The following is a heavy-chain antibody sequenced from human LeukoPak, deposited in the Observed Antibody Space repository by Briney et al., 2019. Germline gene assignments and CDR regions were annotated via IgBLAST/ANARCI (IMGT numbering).Heavy chain of an antibody. Sequence: PGGSLRLSCAASGFTFSSYWMSWVRQAPGKGLEWVANIKQDGSEKYYVDSVKGRFTISRDNAKNSLYLQMNSLRAEDTAVYYCARDEGGISCSGGSCYSYDAFDIWGQGTMATVSS. V-gene: IGHV3-7*01. CDR2: IKQDGSEK. CDR3: ARDEGGISCSGGSCYSYDAFDI. CDR1: GFTFSSYW. D-gene: IGHD2-15*01. J-gene: IGHJ3*02.